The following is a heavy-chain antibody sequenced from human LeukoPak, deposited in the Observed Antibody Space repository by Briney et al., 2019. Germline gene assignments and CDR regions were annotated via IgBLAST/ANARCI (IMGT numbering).Heavy chain of an antibody. J-gene: IGHJ4*02. Sequence: SGGSLRLSCAASGFTFSSYAMSWVRQAPGKGLEWVSAISGSGGSTYYADSVKGRFTISRDNSKNTLYLQMNSLRAEDTAVYYCAKVGLSGYDVPYYFDYWGQGTLVTVSS. CDR1: GFTFSSYA. CDR2: ISGSGGST. CDR3: AKVGLSGYDVPYYFDY. D-gene: IGHD5-12*01. V-gene: IGHV3-23*01.